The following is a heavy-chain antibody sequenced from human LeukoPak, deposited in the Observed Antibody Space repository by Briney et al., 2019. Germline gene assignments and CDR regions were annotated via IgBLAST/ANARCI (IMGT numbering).Heavy chain of an antibody. CDR1: GYTFTSYY. CDR3: ARPGGANRSGSYPGY. D-gene: IGHD1-26*01. V-gene: IGHV1-46*01. CDR2: INPSGGST. Sequence: ASVKVSCTASGYTFTSYYMHWVRQAPGQGLEWMGIINPSGGSTSYAQKFQGRVTMTRDTSTSTVYMELSSLRSEDTAVYYCARPGGANRSGSYPGYWGQGTLVTVSS. J-gene: IGHJ4*02.